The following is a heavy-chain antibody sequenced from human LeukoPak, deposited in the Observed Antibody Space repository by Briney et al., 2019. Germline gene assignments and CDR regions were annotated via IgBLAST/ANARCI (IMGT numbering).Heavy chain of an antibody. CDR2: INQDGSEK. CDR3: ARVGGYCSGGRCSPNWFDP. J-gene: IGHJ5*02. Sequence: GGSLPLSYAASGYTFSSYWMSWVRQAPGKGLEGVANINQDGSEKYYVDSVKGRFTISRENAKNSLYLQMNSLSAEDTAVYSCARVGGYCSGGRCSPNWFDPWGQGTLVTVSS. V-gene: IGHV3-7*01. CDR1: GYTFSSYW. D-gene: IGHD2-15*01.